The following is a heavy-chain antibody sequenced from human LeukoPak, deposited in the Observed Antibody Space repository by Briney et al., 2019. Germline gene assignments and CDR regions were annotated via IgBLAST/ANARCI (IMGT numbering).Heavy chain of an antibody. CDR1: GYTFTSYG. D-gene: IGHD5-18*01. CDR3: ARALGYGPPFDY. CDR2: INPNSGGT. J-gene: IGHJ4*02. V-gene: IGHV1-2*02. Sequence: ASVKVSCKASGYTFTSYGISWVRQAPGQGLEWMGWINPNSGGTNYAQKFQGRVTMTRDTSISTAYMELSRLRSDDTAVYYCARALGYGPPFDYWGQGTLVTVSS.